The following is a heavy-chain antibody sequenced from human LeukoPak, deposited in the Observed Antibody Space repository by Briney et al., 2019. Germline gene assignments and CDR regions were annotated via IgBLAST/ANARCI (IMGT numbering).Heavy chain of an antibody. D-gene: IGHD4-17*01. CDR1: GGTFSSYA. V-gene: IGHV1-69*13. CDR3: ARGTTVTTPFDY. CDR2: IIPIFGTA. J-gene: IGHJ4*02. Sequence: VASVKVSCKASGGTFSSYAISWVRQAPGQGLEWMGGIIPIFGTANYAQKFQGRVTITADESTSTAYMELSSLRSEDTAVYYCARGTTVTTPFDYWGQGTLVTVSS.